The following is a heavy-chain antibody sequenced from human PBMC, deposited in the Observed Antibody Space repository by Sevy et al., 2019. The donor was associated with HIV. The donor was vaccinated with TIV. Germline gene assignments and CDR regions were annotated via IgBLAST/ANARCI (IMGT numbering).Heavy chain of an antibody. D-gene: IGHD3-10*01. J-gene: IGHJ5*02. CDR1: GFTFRTYN. CDR3: ARVNDVSGGT. Sequence: GGSLRLSCAASGFTFRTYNMNWVRQAPGKGLEWVSYINPNSKTIYYADSVKGRFTISRDNAKNSLYLQMNSLRDDDTDVYYCARVNDVSGGTWGQGTLVTVSS. V-gene: IGHV3-48*02. CDR2: INPNSKTI.